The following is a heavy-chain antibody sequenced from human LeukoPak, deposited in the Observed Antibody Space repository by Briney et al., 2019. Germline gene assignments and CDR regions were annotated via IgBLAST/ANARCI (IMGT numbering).Heavy chain of an antibody. CDR2: IKGDGSYK. D-gene: IGHD3-22*01. Sequence: GGSLRLSCAASGFTFSNYWMSWVRQAPGKGLEWVANIKGDGSYKYYVDSVKGRFTISRDNAKSSLYLQMNTLRAEDTAVYYCATSSDSSGNDWGQGTLVTVSS. CDR3: ATSSDSSGND. CDR1: GFTFSNYW. J-gene: IGHJ4*02. V-gene: IGHV3-7*03.